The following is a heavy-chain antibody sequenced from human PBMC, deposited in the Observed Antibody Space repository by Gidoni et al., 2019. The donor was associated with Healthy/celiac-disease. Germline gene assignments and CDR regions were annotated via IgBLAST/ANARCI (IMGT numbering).Heavy chain of an antibody. V-gene: IGHV4-31*03. CDR3: ARGEGRFGEFNY. D-gene: IGHD3-10*01. CDR2: LYYSRST. Sequence: QVHLQESGPGLVKPSQTLSLTCTVSAGSISSGGYYWSWIRQHPGKGLAWIGYLYYSRSTHYNPSLKGRVTISVDTSKNQFSLKLSSVTAADTAVYYCARGEGRFGEFNYWGQGTLVTVSS. J-gene: IGHJ4*02. CDR1: AGSISSGGYY.